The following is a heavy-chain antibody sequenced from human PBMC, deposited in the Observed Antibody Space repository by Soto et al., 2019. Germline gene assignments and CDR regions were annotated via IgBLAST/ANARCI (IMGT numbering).Heavy chain of an antibody. CDR2: IYYSGST. CDR1: GGSISSYY. D-gene: IGHD2-2*01. J-gene: IGHJ5*02. CDR3: ARDYCSSTSCYGNWFDP. Sequence: SETLSLTCTVSGGSISSYYWSWIRQPPGKGLEWIGYIYYSGSTNYNPSLKSRVTISVDTSKNQFSLKLSSVTAADTAVYYCARDYCSSTSCYGNWFDPWGQGTLVTVSS. V-gene: IGHV4-59*01.